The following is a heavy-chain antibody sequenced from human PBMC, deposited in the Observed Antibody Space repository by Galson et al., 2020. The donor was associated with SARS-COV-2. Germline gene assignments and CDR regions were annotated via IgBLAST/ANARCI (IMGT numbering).Heavy chain of an antibody. CDR1: GASISSYY. Sequence: ETSETLSLTCTVSGASISSYYWNWMRQPPGKGLEWIGYIYNSGSSRSTNYNSSLKSRVTISLDTSKNQFSLELSSVTAADTAVYYCARRFYGDNWYFDLCGRGTLVTVSS. D-gene: IGHD4-17*01. V-gene: IGHV4-59*01. J-gene: IGHJ2*01. CDR3: ARRFYGDNWYFDL. CDR2: IYNSGSSRST.